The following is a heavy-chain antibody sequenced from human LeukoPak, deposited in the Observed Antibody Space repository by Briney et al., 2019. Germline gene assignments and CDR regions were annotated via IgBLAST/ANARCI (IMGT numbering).Heavy chain of an antibody. D-gene: IGHD3-10*01. CDR1: GYTFTSYG. Sequence: ASVKVSCKASGYTFTSYGIGWVRQAPGQGLEWMGWITAYNDNTNYAQKLQGRVTMTTDTSTSTAYMELRSLRSDDTAVYYCARALLWFGEPSHIDYWGQGTLVTASS. J-gene: IGHJ4*02. CDR3: ARALLWFGEPSHIDY. V-gene: IGHV1-18*01. CDR2: ITAYNDNT.